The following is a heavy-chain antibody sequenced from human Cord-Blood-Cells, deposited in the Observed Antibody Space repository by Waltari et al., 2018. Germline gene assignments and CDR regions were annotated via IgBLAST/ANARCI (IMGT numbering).Heavy chain of an antibody. Sequence: QVTLKESGPVLVKPTETLTLTCTVSGFSLSNARMGVSWIRQPPGKALEWLAHIFSNDEKSYSTSLKSRLTISKDTSKSQVVHTMTNMDPVDTATYYCARIRLNWGSQGDAFDIWGQGTMVTVSS. D-gene: IGHD7-27*01. V-gene: IGHV2-26*01. J-gene: IGHJ3*02. CDR1: GFSLSNARMG. CDR2: IFSNDEK. CDR3: ARIRLNWGSQGDAFDI.